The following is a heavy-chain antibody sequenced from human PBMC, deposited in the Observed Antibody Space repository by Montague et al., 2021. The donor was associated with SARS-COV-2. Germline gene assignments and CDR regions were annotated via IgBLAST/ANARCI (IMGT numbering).Heavy chain of an antibody. J-gene: IGHJ2*01. D-gene: IGHD4-23*01. CDR2: ISGSGGST. V-gene: IGHV3-23*01. CDR1: GFTFSSYA. CDR3: AKDPTVVNYWYFDL. Sequence: SVILSCAASGFTFSSYAMSWLCQAPVRGLEWVSAISGSGGSTYYXDSVKGRFTISRDNSKNTLYLQMNSLRAEDTAVYYCAKDPTVVNYWYFDLWGRGTLVTVSS.